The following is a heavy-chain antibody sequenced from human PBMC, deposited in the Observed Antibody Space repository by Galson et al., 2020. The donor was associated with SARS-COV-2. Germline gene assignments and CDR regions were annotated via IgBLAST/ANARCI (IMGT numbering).Heavy chain of an antibody. J-gene: IGHJ4*02. D-gene: IGHD6-13*01. CDR3: ARNPAIAAFDY. CDR2: IYNSGST. Sequence: SETLSLTCTVSGGSISTGDYYWSWIRQPPGKGLEWIGYIYNSGSTYYNPSLKSGVTISVDRSKNQFSLKLSSVTVADTAVYYCARNPAIAAFDYWGQGTLVTVSS. V-gene: IGHV4-30-4*08. CDR1: GGSISTGDYY.